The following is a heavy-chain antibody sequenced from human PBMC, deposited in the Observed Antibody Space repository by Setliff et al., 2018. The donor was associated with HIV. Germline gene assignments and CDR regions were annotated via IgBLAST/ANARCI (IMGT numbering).Heavy chain of an antibody. J-gene: IGHJ5*02. Sequence: ASVKVSCKASGYNFTDYDINWVRQATGQGLEWMGWMNPNNGNTGYAEKFQGRVTMTRDPSISTAYLELSSLRSDDTAVYYCARGTAPRPASVLEFLEWLFPNWFDPWGQGTLVTVSS. CDR1: GYNFTDYD. CDR3: ARGTAPRPASVLEFLEWLFPNWFDP. D-gene: IGHD3-3*02. V-gene: IGHV1-8*02. CDR2: MNPNNGNT.